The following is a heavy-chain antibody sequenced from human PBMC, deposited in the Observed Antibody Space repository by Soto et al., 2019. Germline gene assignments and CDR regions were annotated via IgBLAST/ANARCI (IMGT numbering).Heavy chain of an antibody. D-gene: IGHD3-22*01. Sequence: PSVKVSCKASGYTFTGYYMHWVRQAPGQGLEWMGWINPNSGGTNYAQKFQGWVTMTRDTSISTAYMELSRLRSDDTAVYYCARDLGADYYDSSGYTWFDPWGQGTLVTVSS. CDR2: INPNSGGT. J-gene: IGHJ5*02. CDR3: ARDLGADYYDSSGYTWFDP. CDR1: GYTFTGYY. V-gene: IGHV1-2*04.